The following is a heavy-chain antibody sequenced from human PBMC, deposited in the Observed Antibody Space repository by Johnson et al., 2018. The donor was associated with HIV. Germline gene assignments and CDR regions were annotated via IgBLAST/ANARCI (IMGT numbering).Heavy chain of an antibody. CDR3: ARVTSPVTTARYGAFDI. V-gene: IGHV3-30*19. J-gene: IGHJ3*02. CDR1: GLTFSSYG. D-gene: IGHD4-17*01. CDR2: IWYDGSNK. Sequence: QVQLVESGGGVVQPGRSLRLSCAASGLTFSSYGMHWVRQAPGKGLEWVAVIWYDGSNKDYADSVKGRFTISRDNSKNTLYLQINSLRAEDTAVYYCARVTSPVTTARYGAFDIWGQGTMVTVSS.